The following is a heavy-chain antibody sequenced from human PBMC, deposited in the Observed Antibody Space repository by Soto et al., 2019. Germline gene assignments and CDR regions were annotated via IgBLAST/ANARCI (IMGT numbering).Heavy chain of an antibody. CDR3: VKGEYYYDSSGYYPFDY. V-gene: IGHV3-30-3*01. D-gene: IGHD3-22*01. Sequence: GGSLRLSCAASGFTFSSYAMHWVRQAPGKGLEWVAVISYDGSNKYYADSVKGRFTISRDNSKNTLYLQMNSLRAEDTAVYYCVKGEYYYDSSGYYPFDYWGQGTLVTVSS. J-gene: IGHJ4*02. CDR2: ISYDGSNK. CDR1: GFTFSSYA.